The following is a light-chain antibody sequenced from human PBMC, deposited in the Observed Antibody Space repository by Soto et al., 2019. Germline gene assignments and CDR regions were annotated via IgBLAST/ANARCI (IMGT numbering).Light chain of an antibody. CDR1: QTVTSDY. CDR2: GSA. Sequence: EIVLTQSPGTLSLSPGARATLSCRASQTVTSDYLAWYQQRRGQAPRLLIYGSASRAAGIPDRFSGSGSGTDFTLTISSLEPEDFAVYYCHQYVPSPITFGQGTRLEIK. J-gene: IGKJ5*01. V-gene: IGKV3-20*01. CDR3: HQYVPSPIT.